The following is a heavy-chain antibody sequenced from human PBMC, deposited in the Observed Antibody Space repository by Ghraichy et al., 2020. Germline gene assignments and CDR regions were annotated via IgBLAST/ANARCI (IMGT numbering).Heavy chain of an antibody. D-gene: IGHD2-15*01. CDR1: GGSFSGYY. J-gene: IGHJ4*02. Sequence: SETLSLTCAVYGGSFSGYYWSWIRQPPGKGLEWIGEIKHSGSTNYNPSLKSRVTISVDTSKNQFSLKQSYVNAADTAVYYCSTPSAAALSYFDYWGQGTRVTGSS. V-gene: IGHV4-34*01. CDR3: STPSAAALSYFDY. CDR2: IKHSGST.